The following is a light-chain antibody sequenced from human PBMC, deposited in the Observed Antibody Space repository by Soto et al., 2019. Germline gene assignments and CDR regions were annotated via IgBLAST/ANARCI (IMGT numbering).Light chain of an antibody. CDR3: QQYGSSSWT. V-gene: IGKV3-20*01. CDR1: QSISSSY. CDR2: GAS. Sequence: EIVLTQSPGTLPLSPGKRATLSCRASQSISSSYLAWYQQRPGQAPRLLIYGASSRATGIPDRFSGSGSGTEFTLTISRLEPEDFAVYYCQQYGSSSWTFGQGTKVEIK. J-gene: IGKJ1*01.